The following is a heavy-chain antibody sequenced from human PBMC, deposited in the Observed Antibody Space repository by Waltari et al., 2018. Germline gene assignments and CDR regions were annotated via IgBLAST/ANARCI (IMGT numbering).Heavy chain of an antibody. CDR2: INHSGST. D-gene: IGHD2-2*01. CDR1: GGSFSGYY. J-gene: IGHJ5*02. CDR3: AREGRYCSSTSCYFRLDWFDP. Sequence: QVQLQQWGAGLLKPSETLSLTCAVYGGSFSGYYWSWIRQPPGKGLGWIGEINHSGSTNYNPSLKSRVTISVDTSKNQFSLKLSSVTAADTAVYYCAREGRYCSSTSCYFRLDWFDPWGQGTLVTVSS. V-gene: IGHV4-34*01.